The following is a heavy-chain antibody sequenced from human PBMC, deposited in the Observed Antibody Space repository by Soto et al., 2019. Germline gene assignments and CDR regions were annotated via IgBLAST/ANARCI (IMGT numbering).Heavy chain of an antibody. CDR3: ARPVWSGFAWFDP. CDR2: IKQDGSEK. J-gene: IGHJ5*02. CDR1: GFTFSSYW. Sequence: HPGGSLRLSCAASGFTFSSYWMSWVRQAPGKGLEWVANIKQDGSEKYYVDSVKGRFTISRDNAKNSLYLQMNSLRAEDTAVYYCARPVWSGFAWFDPWGQGTLVTVSS. D-gene: IGHD3-3*01. V-gene: IGHV3-7*03.